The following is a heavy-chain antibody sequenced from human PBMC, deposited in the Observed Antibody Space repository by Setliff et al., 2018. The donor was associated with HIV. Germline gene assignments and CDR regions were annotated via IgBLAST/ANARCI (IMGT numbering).Heavy chain of an antibody. J-gene: IGHJ4*02. CDR2: IHNDGSEK. V-gene: IGHV3-7*01. CDR3: AGSRGYFVQAG. Sequence: GGSLRLSCAASGFTFSNYWMSWVRQAPGKGLEWVANIHNDGSEKYYVDSVKGRFTISRDNAKNSLYLQITGLRGEDTAVYYCAGSRGYFVQAGWGQGTLVTVSS. D-gene: IGHD3-22*01. CDR1: GFTFSNYW.